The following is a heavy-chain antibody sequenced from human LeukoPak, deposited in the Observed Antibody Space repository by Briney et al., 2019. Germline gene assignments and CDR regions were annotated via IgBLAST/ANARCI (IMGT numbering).Heavy chain of an antibody. V-gene: IGHV3-23*01. CDR1: GFTFSSYA. CDR2: ISGTGGST. J-gene: IGHJ4*02. CDR3: AKESSGWNYFDY. D-gene: IGHD6-19*01. Sequence: GGSLSLSCAASGFTFSSYAMSWVRQAPGKGLEWVSAISGTGGSTYYADSVKGRFTISRDNSKNTLYLQMNSLRAEDTAVYYCAKESSGWNYFDYWGQGTLVTVSS.